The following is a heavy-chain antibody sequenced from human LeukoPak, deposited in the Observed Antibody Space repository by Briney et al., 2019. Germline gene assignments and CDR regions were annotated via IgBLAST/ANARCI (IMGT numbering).Heavy chain of an antibody. CDR2: IYTSGST. D-gene: IGHD2-8*02. Sequence: SETLSLTCAVYGGSFSGYYWSWIRQPAGKGLEWIGRIYTSGSTNYNPSLKSRVTMSVDTSKNQFSLKLSSVTAADTAVYYCARDRTGYYWYFDLWGRGTLVTVSS. V-gene: IGHV4-4*07. CDR1: GGSFSGYY. CDR3: ARDRTGYYWYFDL. J-gene: IGHJ2*01.